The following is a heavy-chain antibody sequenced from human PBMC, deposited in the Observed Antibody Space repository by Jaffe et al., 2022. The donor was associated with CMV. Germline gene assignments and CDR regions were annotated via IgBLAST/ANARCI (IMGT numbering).Heavy chain of an antibody. D-gene: IGHD3-3*01. J-gene: IGHJ2*01. CDR1: GFTFSSYG. CDR3: ARDSRGITIFGVVTPYWYFDL. CDR2: IWYDGSNK. Sequence: QVQLVESGGGVVQPGRSLRLSCAASGFTFSSYGMHWVRQAPGKGLEWVAVIWYDGSNKYYADSVKGRFTISRDNSKNTLYLQMNSLRAEDTAVYYCARDSRGITIFGVVTPYWYFDLWGRGTLVTVSS. V-gene: IGHV3-33*01.